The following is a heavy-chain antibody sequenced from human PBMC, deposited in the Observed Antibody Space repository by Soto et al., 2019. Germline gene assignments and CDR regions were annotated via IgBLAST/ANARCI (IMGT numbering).Heavy chain of an antibody. Sequence: GSLRLSCAPSGFTFSSSGMHWVRQAPGKGLEWVSAISGSGSSTYYADSVKGRFTISRDNSKNTLYLQMNSLRAEDTAVYYCAYQGSTSPIFDYWGQGTLVTVSS. CDR1: GFTFSSSG. J-gene: IGHJ4*02. D-gene: IGHD2-2*01. V-gene: IGHV3-23*01. CDR2: ISGSGSST. CDR3: AYQGSTSPIFDY.